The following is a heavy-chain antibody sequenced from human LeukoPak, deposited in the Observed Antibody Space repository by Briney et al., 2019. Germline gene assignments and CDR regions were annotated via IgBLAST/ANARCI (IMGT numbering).Heavy chain of an antibody. CDR3: ARGAPHDAFDI. V-gene: IGHV1-2*06. Sequence: EASVKVSCKASGYTFTGYYMHWVRQAPGQGLEWMGRINPNSGGTNYAQKFQGRVTMTRDTSISTAYMELRSLRSDDTAVYYCARGAPHDAFDIWGQGTMVTVSS. J-gene: IGHJ3*02. CDR2: INPNSGGT. CDR1: GYTFTGYY.